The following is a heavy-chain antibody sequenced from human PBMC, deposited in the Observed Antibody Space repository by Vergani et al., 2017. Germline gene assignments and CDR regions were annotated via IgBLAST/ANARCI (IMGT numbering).Heavy chain of an antibody. D-gene: IGHD2-2*01. CDR3: ARARTSSNWFDP. Sequence: QVQLVESGGGLVKPGGSLRLSCAASGFTFSDYYMSWIRQPPGKGLEWIGYIYYSGSTNYNPSLKSRVTISVDTSKNQFSLKLSSVTAADTAVYYCARARTSSNWFDPWGQGTLVTVSS. CDR1: GFTFSDYY. J-gene: IGHJ5*02. CDR2: IYYSGST. V-gene: IGHV4-59*01.